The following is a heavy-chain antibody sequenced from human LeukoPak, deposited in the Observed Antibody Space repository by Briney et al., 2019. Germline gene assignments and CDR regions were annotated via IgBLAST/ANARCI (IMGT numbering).Heavy chain of an antibody. D-gene: IGHD5-18*01. CDR2: ISSSSSYI. CDR1: GFTFSSYS. J-gene: IGHJ4*02. CDR3: AHSSGYAYGHDY. V-gene: IGHV3-21*01. Sequence: GGSLRLSCAASGFTFSSYSMNWVRQAPGKGLEWVSSISSSSSYIYYADSVKGRFTISRDNAKNSLYLQMTSLRAEDTAVYYCAHSSGYAYGHDYWGQGTLVTVSS.